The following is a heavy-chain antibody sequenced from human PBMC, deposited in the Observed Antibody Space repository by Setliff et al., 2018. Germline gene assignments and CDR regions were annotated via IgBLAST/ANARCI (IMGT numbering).Heavy chain of an antibody. V-gene: IGHV3-30-3*02. J-gene: IGHJ6*02. CDR3: AKERGHAADYYYYYGMDV. CDR1: GFTFSSYA. CDR2: ISYDGSNK. Sequence: GGSLRLSCAASGFTFSSYAMHWVRQAPGKGLEWVAVISYDGSNKYYADSVKGRFTISRDNAKNTLFLQMNSLRADDTGVYYCAKERGHAADYYYYYGMDVWGQGTTVTVSS. D-gene: IGHD6-25*01.